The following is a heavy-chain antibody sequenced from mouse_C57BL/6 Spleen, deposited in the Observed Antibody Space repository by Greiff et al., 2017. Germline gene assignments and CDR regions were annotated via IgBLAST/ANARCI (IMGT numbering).Heavy chain of an antibody. J-gene: IGHJ2*01. CDR1: GFTFSSYA. CDR2: ISDGGSYT. Sequence: EVMLVESGGGLVKPGGSLKLSCAASGFTFSSYAMSWVRQTPEKRLEWVATISDGGSYTYYPDNVKGRFTITRDNTKNNLYLQMSHLKSEDTAMYYCARWLLRGFDYWGQGTTLTVSS. D-gene: IGHD2-3*01. V-gene: IGHV5-4*03. CDR3: ARWLLRGFDY.